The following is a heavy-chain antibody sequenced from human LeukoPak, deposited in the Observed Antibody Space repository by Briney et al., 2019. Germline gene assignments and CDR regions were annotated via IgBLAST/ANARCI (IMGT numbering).Heavy chain of an antibody. Sequence: PGGSLRPPCAASGFTFSSYWMSWVRQAPGKGLEWVANIKEDGSEKYHVDSVKGRFTISRDNAKNSLYLQMNSLRAEDSAVYYCAREIPGGAVTLDYWGQGTLVTVSS. CDR2: IKEDGSEK. CDR3: AREIPGGAVTLDY. D-gene: IGHD1-26*01. V-gene: IGHV3-7*01. J-gene: IGHJ4*02. CDR1: GFTFSSYW.